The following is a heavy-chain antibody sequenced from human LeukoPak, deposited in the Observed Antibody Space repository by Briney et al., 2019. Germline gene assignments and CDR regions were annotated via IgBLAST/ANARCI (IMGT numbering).Heavy chain of an antibody. V-gene: IGHV3-23*01. CDR1: GFTVSSNY. J-gene: IGHJ5*02. CDR3: AKDPIFKYSNYDP. D-gene: IGHD4-11*01. CDR2: ISGSGGST. Sequence: GGSLRLSCAASGFTVSSNYMSWVRQAPGKGLEWVSAISGSGGSTYYADSVKGRFTISRDNSKNTLYLQMNSLRAEDTAVYYCAKDPIFKYSNYDPWGQGTLVTVSS.